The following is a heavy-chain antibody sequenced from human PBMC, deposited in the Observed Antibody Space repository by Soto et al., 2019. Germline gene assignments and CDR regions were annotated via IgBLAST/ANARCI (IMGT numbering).Heavy chain of an antibody. CDR1: GFTFSSYS. Sequence: EVQLVESGGGLVKPGGSLRLSCAASGFTFSSYSMNWVRQAPGKGLEWVSSISSSSSYIYYADSVKGRFTISRDNAKNSLYLQMNSLRGEDTAVYYCARDFRFLEWFDYYYYYMDVWGKGTTVTVSS. CDR3: ARDFRFLEWFDYYYYYMDV. J-gene: IGHJ6*03. CDR2: ISSSSSYI. V-gene: IGHV3-21*01. D-gene: IGHD3-3*01.